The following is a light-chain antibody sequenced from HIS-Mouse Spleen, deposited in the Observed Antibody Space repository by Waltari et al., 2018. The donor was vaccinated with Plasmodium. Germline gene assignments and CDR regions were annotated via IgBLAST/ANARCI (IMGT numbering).Light chain of an antibody. CDR3: QQYGSSPYT. V-gene: IGKV3-20*01. CDR2: GAP. J-gene: IGKJ2*01. CDR1: QSVSSSN. Sequence: EIVLTQSPGTLSLSPGERATPSCRACQSVSSSNLAWYLQNPGQSPRLLIYGAPSRATGIPDRFSGSGSGTDFTLTISRLEPEDFAVYYCQQYGSSPYTFGQGTKLEIK.